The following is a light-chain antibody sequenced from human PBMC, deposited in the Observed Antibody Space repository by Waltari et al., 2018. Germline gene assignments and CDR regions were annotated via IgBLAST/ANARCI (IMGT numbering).Light chain of an antibody. Sequence: DIQMTQSPSTLSASVGDRVTITCRASQSVSSWLAWYQQKPGRVPKLLIYKTSSLESGVPSRCSGSGSGTEFTLTISSLQPDDFATYYCQQYSSYWTFGQGTKVEIK. CDR2: KTS. CDR3: QQYSSYWT. V-gene: IGKV1-5*03. J-gene: IGKJ1*01. CDR1: QSVSSW.